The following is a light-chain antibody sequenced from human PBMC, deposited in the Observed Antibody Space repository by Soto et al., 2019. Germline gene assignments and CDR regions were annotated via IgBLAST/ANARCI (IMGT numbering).Light chain of an antibody. CDR1: QRIDTW. CDR2: KVS. V-gene: IGKV1-5*03. J-gene: IGKJ1*01. CDR3: QQYKSSWT. Sequence: IQMTQPPSTLSASVGDRVTITCRASQRIDTWLAWYQQKPGKAPKVLIYKVSNLESGVPSRFSGSGSGTEFTLTISSLQPDDFATYYCQQYKSSWTFGQGTKVDIK.